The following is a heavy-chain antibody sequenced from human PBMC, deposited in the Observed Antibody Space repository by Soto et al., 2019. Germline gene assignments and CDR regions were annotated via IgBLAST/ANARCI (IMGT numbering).Heavy chain of an antibody. V-gene: IGHV4-59*01. CDR3: AAGEASSRNLAPYYLDF. CDR1: GGSMRNYF. J-gene: IGHJ4*02. D-gene: IGHD6-13*01. CDR2: IHYSGTT. Sequence: SETLSLTCTVSGGSMRNYFWTWIRQPPGKGLEWIGYIHYSGTTSFFPSYSPSLGSRVTISEDTSKNQFSLKLLSVTTADTAVYFCAAGEASSRNLAPYYLDFWGQGTLVTVSS.